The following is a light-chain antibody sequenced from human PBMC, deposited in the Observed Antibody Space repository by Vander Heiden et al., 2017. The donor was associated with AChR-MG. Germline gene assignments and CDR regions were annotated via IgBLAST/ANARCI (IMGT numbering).Light chain of an antibody. CDR3: MQDSLWPPLT. CDR2: KVS. CDR1: QSLVYRDGDTY. V-gene: IGKV2-30*01. Sequence: DIVLTQSPLSLPVTLGQPASISCRSSQSLVYRDGDTYLNWFQQRPGHSPRRLIYKVSNRDSGVPDRFSGSGSVTNFALKISRVEAEDVGVYYCMQDSLWPPLTFGGGTKVELK. J-gene: IGKJ4*01.